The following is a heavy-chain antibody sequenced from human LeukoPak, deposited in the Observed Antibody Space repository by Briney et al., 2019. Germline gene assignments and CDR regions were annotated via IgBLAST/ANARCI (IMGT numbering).Heavy chain of an antibody. V-gene: IGHV4-34*01. CDR1: GGSFSGYY. CDR3: ARGRYSGYDQTLYWFDP. J-gene: IGHJ5*02. D-gene: IGHD5-12*01. Sequence: PSETLSLTCAVYGGSFSGYYRSWIRQPPGKGLEWIGEINHSGSTNYNPSLKSRVTISVDTSKNQFSLKLSSVTAADTAVYYCARGRYSGYDQTLYWFDPWGQGTLVTVSS. CDR2: INHSGST.